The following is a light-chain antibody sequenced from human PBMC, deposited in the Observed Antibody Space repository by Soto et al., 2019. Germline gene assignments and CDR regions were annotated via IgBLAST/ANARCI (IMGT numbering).Light chain of an antibody. CDR2: GAS. CDR3: QHYLTSPGT. CDR1: QSISSF. Sequence: VLTQSPGTLSLSPGERATLSCRASQSISSFLAWYQQKPGQAPRLLIYGASNRATGIPDRFSGSGSGTDFTLTISRLEPEDLAVYFCQHYLTSPGTFGQGAKVEIK. J-gene: IGKJ1*01. V-gene: IGKV3-20*01.